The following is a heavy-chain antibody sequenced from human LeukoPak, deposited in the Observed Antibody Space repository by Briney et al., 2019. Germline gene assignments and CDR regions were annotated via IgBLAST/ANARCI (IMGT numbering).Heavy chain of an antibody. D-gene: IGHD5-12*01. J-gene: IGHJ4*02. V-gene: IGHV3-66*01. Sequence: PGGSLRLSCAASGFIVSRNYMSWVRQAPGKGREWVSVIYSGGSTYNADSVKGRFTISRDNSKNTLYLQMISLRAEDTAVYYCAGIVATIMDYWGQGTLVTVSS. CDR1: GFIVSRNY. CDR3: AGIVATIMDY. CDR2: IYSGGST.